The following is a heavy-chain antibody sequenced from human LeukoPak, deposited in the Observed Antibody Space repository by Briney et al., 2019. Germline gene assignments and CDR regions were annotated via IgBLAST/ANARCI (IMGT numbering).Heavy chain of an antibody. D-gene: IGHD4-17*01. CDR1: GGPINSNIYY. CDR2: IYYSGST. V-gene: IGHV4-39*01. J-gene: IGHJ4*02. CDR3: ARLKATVFIHAYFDS. Sequence: SETLSLTCNVSGGPINSNIYYWAWVRQPPGKGLEWIGSIYYSGSTYYNPSLKSRITISVDTFRSQVSLKMRSVTAADTAVYYCARLKATVFIHAYFDSWGQGTLVTVSS.